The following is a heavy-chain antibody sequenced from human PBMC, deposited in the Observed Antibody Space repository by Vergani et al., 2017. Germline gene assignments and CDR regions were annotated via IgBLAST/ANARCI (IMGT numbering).Heavy chain of an antibody. J-gene: IGHJ4*02. Sequence: EVQLLESGGGLVQPGGSLRLSCAASGFTFSSYAMSWVRQAPGKGLEWVSVIYSGGSSTYYADSVKGRFTISRDNSKNTLYLQMNSLRAEDTAVYYCAKEGTYYDFGWGQGTLVTVSS. V-gene: IGHV3-23*03. CDR3: AKEGTYYDFG. CDR1: GFTFSSYA. CDR2: IYSGGSST. D-gene: IGHD3-3*01.